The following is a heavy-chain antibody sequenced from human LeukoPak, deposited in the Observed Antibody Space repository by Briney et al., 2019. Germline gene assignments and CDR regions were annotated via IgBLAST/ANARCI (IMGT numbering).Heavy chain of an antibody. Sequence: SETLSLTCAVSGGSISSSNRWSWVRQPPGKGLEWIGEIYHSGSTNYNPSLKSRVTISVDKSKNQFSLKLSSVTAADTAVYYCARFGSGWHYFDYWGQGTLVTVSS. CDR2: IYHSGST. V-gene: IGHV4-4*02. CDR3: ARFGSGWHYFDY. CDR1: GGSISSSNR. J-gene: IGHJ4*02. D-gene: IGHD6-19*01.